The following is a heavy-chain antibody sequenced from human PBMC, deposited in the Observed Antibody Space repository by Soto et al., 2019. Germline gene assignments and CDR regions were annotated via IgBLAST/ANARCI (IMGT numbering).Heavy chain of an antibody. CDR3: ARGGATGVEY. CDR2: IYFDGITT. Sequence: WGFLRLACTSSGFTFNTHWMHWVRQAPGKGLVWVSRIYFDGITTNYADSVKGRLTVSRDNAKNTVYLHVNTLRDEETAVYYCARGGATGVEYWGQGTLVT. D-gene: IGHD1-26*01. CDR1: GFTFNTHW. V-gene: IGHV3-74*01. J-gene: IGHJ4*02.